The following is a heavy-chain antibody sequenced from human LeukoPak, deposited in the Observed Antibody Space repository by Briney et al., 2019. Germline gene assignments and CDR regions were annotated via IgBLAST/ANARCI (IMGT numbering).Heavy chain of an antibody. Sequence: PGGSLRLSCAVSGFTFSSYGMSWVRQAPGKGLEWVSVISDSGSSTNYADSVKGRFTVSRDNSKNTLYLQMNSLRAEDTAVYFCAKVGARWLHDYWGQGTLVTISS. CDR2: ISDSGSST. CDR3: AKVGARWLHDY. D-gene: IGHD5-24*01. J-gene: IGHJ4*02. V-gene: IGHV3-23*01. CDR1: GFTFSSYG.